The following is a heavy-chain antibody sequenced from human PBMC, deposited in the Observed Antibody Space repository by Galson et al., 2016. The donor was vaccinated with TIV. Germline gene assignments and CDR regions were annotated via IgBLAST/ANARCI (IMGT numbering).Heavy chain of an antibody. J-gene: IGHJ4*02. D-gene: IGHD3-3*01. CDR1: GYTFTNYG. CDR2: ISAFNGKT. Sequence: SVKVSCKASGYTFTNYGITWVRQAPGQGPECMGWISAFNGKTEYVEKFQGRVTMTTDTATTTAYMEMTGLRSDDTAVYYCARISYDVWSGYRAPYDFWGQGTLVIVSS. V-gene: IGHV1-18*01. CDR3: ARISYDVWSGYRAPYDF.